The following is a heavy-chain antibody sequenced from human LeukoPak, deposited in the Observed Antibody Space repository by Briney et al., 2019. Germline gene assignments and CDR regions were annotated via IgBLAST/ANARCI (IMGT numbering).Heavy chain of an antibody. CDR3: ARTQYCSGGSCYYSGEDYYMDV. V-gene: IGHV4-59*01. J-gene: IGHJ6*03. CDR1: DGSISSYY. CDR2: IYYSGST. Sequence: SETLSLTCTVSDGSISSYYWSWIRQPPGKGLEWIGYIYYSGSTNYNPSLKSRVTISVDTSKNQFSLKLSSVTAADTAVYYCARTQYCSGGSCYYSGEDYYMDVWGKGTTVTVSS. D-gene: IGHD2-15*01.